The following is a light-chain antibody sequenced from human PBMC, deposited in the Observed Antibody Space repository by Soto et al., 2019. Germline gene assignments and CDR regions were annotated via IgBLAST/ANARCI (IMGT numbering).Light chain of an antibody. CDR1: QSVLYSSNNKNY. V-gene: IGKV4-1*01. CDR2: GAS. Sequence: DIVMTQSPDSLAVSLGGWATINCKSSQSVLYSSNNKNYLAWYQQKPGQPPKLLIYGASTWESGVPDRFSGSGSGTDFTLTISRLQAEDVAVYYCQQYYGTPRTFGQGTKVEIK. J-gene: IGKJ1*01. CDR3: QQYYGTPRT.